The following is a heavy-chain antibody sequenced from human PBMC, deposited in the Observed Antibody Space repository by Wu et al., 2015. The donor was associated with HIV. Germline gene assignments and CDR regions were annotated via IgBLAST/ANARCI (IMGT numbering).Heavy chain of an antibody. CDR2: INPSGGAT. V-gene: IGHV1-2*02. Sequence: QVQLLQSGTKVKKPGASVKVSCGTSGYTFSNHYIHWVRQAPGHGLEWMAWINPSGGATIYSENFEGRVTVTRDTSMKTVYMELNSLTSGDTAVYYCARDATPITTEFDYWGQGTLITVSS. CDR1: GYTFSNHY. D-gene: IGHD4-11*01. J-gene: IGHJ4*02. CDR3: ARDATPITTEFDY.